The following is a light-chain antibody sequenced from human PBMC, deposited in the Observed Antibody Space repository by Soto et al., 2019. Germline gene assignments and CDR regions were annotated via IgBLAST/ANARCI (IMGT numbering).Light chain of an antibody. CDR1: SSNIGAGYD. CDR2: GNN. CDR3: QSYDGTLSGWV. Sequence: QSVLTQPPSVSGAPGQRVTISCTGSSSNIGAGYDVHWYQQLPGTAPKLLISGNNNRPSGVPDRFSGSKSGTSASLAIARLQAEHEADYYCQSYDGTLSGWVFGGGTKLTVL. J-gene: IGLJ2*01. V-gene: IGLV1-40*01.